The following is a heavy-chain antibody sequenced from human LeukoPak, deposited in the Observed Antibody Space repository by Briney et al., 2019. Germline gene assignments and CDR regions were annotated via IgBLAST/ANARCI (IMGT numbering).Heavy chain of an antibody. V-gene: IGHV1-18*01. Sequence: GASVKVSCKASGYTFTSTGICWVRQAPGQGLEWMGWVSTYNGNTNYAQKFQGRVTMTTDTSTSTAYMELRSLRSDDTAVYYCASGYLLTSSWGQGTLVTVSS. CDR1: GYTFTSTG. CDR2: VSTYNGNT. J-gene: IGHJ5*02. CDR3: ASGYLLTSS. D-gene: IGHD3-22*01.